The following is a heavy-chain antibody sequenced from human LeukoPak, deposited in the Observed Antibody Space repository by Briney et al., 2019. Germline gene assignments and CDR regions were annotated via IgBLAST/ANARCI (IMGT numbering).Heavy chain of an antibody. D-gene: IGHD3-10*02. CDR2: IYPDDSDT. CDR3: ARRPVSVRGNCYGGAFDI. Sequence: GESLKISCKGSGYSFTNYWIGWVRQMPGKGLEWMGIIYPDDSDTRYSPSFQGQVTISADKSIGTTYLQWSSLKASETAMYYCARRPVSVRGNCYGGAFDIWGQGTMVTISS. V-gene: IGHV5-51*01. J-gene: IGHJ3*02. CDR1: GYSFTNYW.